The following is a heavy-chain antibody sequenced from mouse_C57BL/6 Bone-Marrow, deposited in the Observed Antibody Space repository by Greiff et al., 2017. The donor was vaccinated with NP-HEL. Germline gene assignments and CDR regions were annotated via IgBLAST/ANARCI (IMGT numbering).Heavy chain of an antibody. V-gene: IGHV1-50*01. CDR1: GYTFTSYW. CDR3: ARFTTVVAFDY. D-gene: IGHD1-1*01. CDR2: IDPSDSYT. Sequence: QVQLQQPGAELVKPGASVKLSCKASGYTFTSYWMQWVKQRPGQGLEWIGEIDPSDSYTNYNQKFKGKATLTVDTSSSTAYVQLSSLTSEDSAVYYCARFTTVVAFDYWGQGTTLTVSS. J-gene: IGHJ2*01.